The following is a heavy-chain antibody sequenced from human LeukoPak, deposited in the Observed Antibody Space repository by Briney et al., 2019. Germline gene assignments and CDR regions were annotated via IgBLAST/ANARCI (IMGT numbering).Heavy chain of an antibody. CDR3: ARGERSSYYSGDI. Sequence: PGGTLRLSCAASGFTFSSFTMNSVRQPPGKGLEGVSSISSGSSYTYYADSVKSRFTISRDNAKNSLYLQMNSLRAEDTAVYYCARGERSSYYSGDIWGQGTMVTVSS. V-gene: IGHV3-21*01. J-gene: IGHJ3*02. D-gene: IGHD2-15*01. CDR1: GFTFSSFT. CDR2: ISSGSSYT.